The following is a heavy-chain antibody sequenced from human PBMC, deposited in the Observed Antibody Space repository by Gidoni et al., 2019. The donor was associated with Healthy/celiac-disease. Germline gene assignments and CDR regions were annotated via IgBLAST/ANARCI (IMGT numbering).Heavy chain of an antibody. CDR1: RFTFSSYG. Sequence: EVQLVESGGGLVQPGGSLRLSCAASRFTFSSYGMNWVRQAPGKGLEWVSYISSSSSIIYYADSMKGRFTISRDNAKNSLYLQMNSLRAEDTAVYYCARDRGYGDYYFDYWGQGTLVTVSS. D-gene: IGHD4-17*01. CDR2: ISSSSSII. J-gene: IGHJ4*02. V-gene: IGHV3-48*01. CDR3: ARDRGYGDYYFDY.